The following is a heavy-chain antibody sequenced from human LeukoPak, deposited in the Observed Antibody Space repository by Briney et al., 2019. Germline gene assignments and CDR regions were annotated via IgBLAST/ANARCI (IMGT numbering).Heavy chain of an antibody. Sequence: PSETLSLTRTVSGYSISRGYSWGWIRQPPGEGQEWIASIYHRGSTYYHPSLKNRVTISVDTSKNQFSLQLSSVTAADTAVYYCARHLGHRSSMSWVDSWGQGTLVTVSS. J-gene: IGHJ4*02. V-gene: IGHV4-38-2*02. CDR3: ARHLGHRSSMSWVDS. CDR2: IYHRGST. D-gene: IGHD2-2*01. CDR1: GYSISRGYS.